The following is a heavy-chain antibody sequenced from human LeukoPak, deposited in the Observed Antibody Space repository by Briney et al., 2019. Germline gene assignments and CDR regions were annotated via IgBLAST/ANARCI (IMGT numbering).Heavy chain of an antibody. Sequence: PGGSLRLSCAASGFTFSSYWMSWVRQAPGKGLEWVANINQDGSEKYYVDSVKGRLTISRDNAKNSLYLQMNSLRAEDTAVYYCAREASLSTVARNYYYMDVWGKGTTVTVSS. D-gene: IGHD2/OR15-2a*01. CDR3: AREASLSTVARNYYYMDV. J-gene: IGHJ6*03. CDR2: INQDGSEK. V-gene: IGHV3-7*01. CDR1: GFTFSSYW.